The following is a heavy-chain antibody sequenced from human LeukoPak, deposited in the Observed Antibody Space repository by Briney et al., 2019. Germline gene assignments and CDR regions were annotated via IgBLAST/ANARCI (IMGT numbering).Heavy chain of an antibody. CDR3: ARGYCTATNCHANWFDP. J-gene: IGHJ5*02. V-gene: IGHV3-23*01. CDR2: ISGSGGST. Sequence: PGGSLRLSCAASGFTFSSYAMSWVRQAPGKGLEWVSAISGSGGSTYYADSVKGRFTISRDNAKNSLYLQMNSLRAEDTALYYCARGYCTATNCHANWFDPWGQGTLVTVSS. D-gene: IGHD2-8*02. CDR1: GFTFSSYA.